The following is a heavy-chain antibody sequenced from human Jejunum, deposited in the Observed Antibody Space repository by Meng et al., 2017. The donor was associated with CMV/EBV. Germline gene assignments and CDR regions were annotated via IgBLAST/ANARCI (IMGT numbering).Heavy chain of an antibody. J-gene: IGHJ5*02. Sequence: VSISTNNYYWGWIRQSPGKGLEWIGSVHYAGRKYYNPSLGSRVAMSVDTSKNHFSLKVTSVTAADTAVYYCARLIQSDSYPNWFDPWGRGTLVTVSS. D-gene: IGHD2-21*02. CDR1: VSISTNNYY. V-gene: IGHV4-39*02. CDR2: VHYAGRK. CDR3: ARLIQSDSYPNWFDP.